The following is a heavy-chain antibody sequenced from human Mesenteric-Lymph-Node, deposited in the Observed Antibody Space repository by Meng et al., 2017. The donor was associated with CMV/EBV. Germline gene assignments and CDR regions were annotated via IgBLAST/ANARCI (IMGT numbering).Heavy chain of an antibody. CDR3: ARVGGGTTYDY. D-gene: IGHD1-1*01. Sequence: SETLSLTCAVYGASFSDYYWNWIRQPPGKGLEWIGEINHSGSTNFNPSLKSRVTISVDTSKNQVSLKLSSVTAADTAVYYCARVGGGTTYDYWGQGTLVTVSS. CDR2: INHSGST. CDR1: GASFSDYY. J-gene: IGHJ4*02. V-gene: IGHV4-34*01.